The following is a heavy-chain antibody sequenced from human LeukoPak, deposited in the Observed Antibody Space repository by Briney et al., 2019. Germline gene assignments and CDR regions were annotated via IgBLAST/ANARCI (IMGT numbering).Heavy chain of an antibody. V-gene: IGHV3-21*01. CDR3: ASQIVVVPAANFRPVDY. CDR2: ISSSSSYI. J-gene: IGHJ4*02. D-gene: IGHD2-2*01. Sequence: GGSLRLSCAASGFTFNNYYLHWVRQAPGKGLEWVSSISSSSSYIYYADSVKGRFTISRDNAKNSLYLQMNSLRAEDTAVYYCASQIVVVPAANFRPVDYWGQGTLVTVSS. CDR1: GFTFNNYY.